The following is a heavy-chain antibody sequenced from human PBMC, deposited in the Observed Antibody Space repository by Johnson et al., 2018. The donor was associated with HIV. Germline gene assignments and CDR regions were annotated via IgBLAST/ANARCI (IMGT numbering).Heavy chain of an antibody. J-gene: IGHJ3*02. V-gene: IGHV3-7*02. CDR3: ARNGLIPAAKGVAFDI. CDR1: GLTFSGYW. D-gene: IGHD2-2*01. Sequence: VQLVESGGGVVRPGTSLRLSCAASGLTFSGYWMTWVRQAPGKGLEWVANIKQDGRQQYYVDSVKGRFTISRDNAKNSVYLQMNRLGAEDTAVYYCARNGLIPAAKGVAFDIWGHGTTVTVSS. CDR2: IKQDGRQQ.